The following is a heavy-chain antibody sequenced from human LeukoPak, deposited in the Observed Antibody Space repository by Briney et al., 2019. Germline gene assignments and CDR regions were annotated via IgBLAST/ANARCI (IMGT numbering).Heavy chain of an antibody. Sequence: GASVKVSCKTSGYTFTSYDINWVRQAPGQGLEWMGRIIPILGIANYAQKFQGRVTITADKSTSTAYMELSSLRSEDTAVYYCASNSGYYTTVTGYYYMDVWGKGTTVTVSS. J-gene: IGHJ6*03. V-gene: IGHV1-69*04. CDR3: ASNSGYYTTVTGYYYMDV. CDR2: IIPILGIA. CDR1: GYTFTSYD. D-gene: IGHD3-3*01.